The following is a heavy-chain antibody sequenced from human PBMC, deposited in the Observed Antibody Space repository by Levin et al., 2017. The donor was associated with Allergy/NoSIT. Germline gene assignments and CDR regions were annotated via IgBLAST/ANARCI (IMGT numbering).Heavy chain of an antibody. CDR3: ARHTNSFGGGGD. J-gene: IGHJ4*02. D-gene: IGHD3-16*01. V-gene: IGHV4-39*01. Sequence: SETLSLTCSVSGGSISSSTYYWGWIRQPPGKGLEWIASISYSGSTYYKSSLNSRVTISVDTSKNQFSLKLSSVTAADTAVYYCARHTNSFGGGGDWGQGTLVTVSS. CDR2: ISYSGST. CDR1: GGSISSSTYY.